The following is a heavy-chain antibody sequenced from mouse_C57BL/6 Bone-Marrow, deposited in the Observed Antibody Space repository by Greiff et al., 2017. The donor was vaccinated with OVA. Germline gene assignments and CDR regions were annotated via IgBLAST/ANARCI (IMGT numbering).Heavy chain of an antibody. Sequence: EVKLVESGGGLVQPKGSLKLSCAASGFSFNTYAMNWVRQAPGKGLEWVARIRSKSNNYATYYADSVKDRFTISRDDSESMLYLQMNNLKTEDTAMYYCVRQRAYDYGAMDYWGQGTSVTVSS. D-gene: IGHD6-5*01. CDR3: VRQRAYDYGAMDY. V-gene: IGHV10-1*01. CDR2: IRSKSNNYAT. J-gene: IGHJ4*01. CDR1: GFSFNTYA.